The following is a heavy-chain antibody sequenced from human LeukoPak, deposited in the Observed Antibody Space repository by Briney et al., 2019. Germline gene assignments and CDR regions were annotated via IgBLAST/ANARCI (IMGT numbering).Heavy chain of an antibody. CDR3: AKVDSSDYRNDMDV. CDR2: ISGSGGST. V-gene: IGHV3-23*01. Sequence: GGSLRLSCAASGFTFSSYEMNWVRQAPGKGLEWVSGISGSGGSTDHADSVKGRFTISRDNSKNTLYLQMNSLRAEDTAVYYCAKVDSSDYRNDMDVWGQGTTVTVSS. D-gene: IGHD3-22*01. J-gene: IGHJ6*02. CDR1: GFTFSSYE.